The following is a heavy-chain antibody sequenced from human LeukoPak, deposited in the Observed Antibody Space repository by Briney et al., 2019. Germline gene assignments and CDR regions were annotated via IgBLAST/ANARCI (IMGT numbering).Heavy chain of an antibody. D-gene: IGHD2-2*01. V-gene: IGHV4-34*01. CDR1: GASFNDYY. J-gene: IGHJ6*04. CDR2: MKHSGST. CDR3: ARGVVVPAAMRGYYYYYGMDV. Sequence: SETLSLTCAVYGASFNDYYWSWVRQPPGKGLEWLGGMKHSGSTNYNPSLKSRVTISVDTSKNQFSLKLNSVTAADTAVYYCARGVVVPAAMRGYYYYYGMDVWGKGTTVTVSS.